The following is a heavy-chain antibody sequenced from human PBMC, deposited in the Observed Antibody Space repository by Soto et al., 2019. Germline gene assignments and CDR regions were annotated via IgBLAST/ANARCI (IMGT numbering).Heavy chain of an antibody. D-gene: IGHD6-13*01. Sequence: SETLSLTCAVYGGSFSGYYWSWIRQPPGKGLEWIGEINHSGSSNYNPSLKSRVTISVDTSKNQFSLKLSSVTAADTAVYYCASSWPLTIAFDIWRQGTMVTVSS. CDR3: ASSWPLTIAFDI. J-gene: IGHJ3*02. V-gene: IGHV4-34*01. CDR2: INHSGSS. CDR1: GGSFSGYY.